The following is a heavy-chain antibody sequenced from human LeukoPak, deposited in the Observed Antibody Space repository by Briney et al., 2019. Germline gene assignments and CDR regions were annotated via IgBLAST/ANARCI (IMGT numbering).Heavy chain of an antibody. V-gene: IGHV4-39*01. J-gene: IGHJ5*02. D-gene: IGHD1-1*01. CDR3: ARHGVQTGTRELGFDP. CDR2: IYYSGST. CDR1: GGSISSSCYY. Sequence: SETLSLTFTVSGGSISSSCYYWGWIRQPPGKGLEWIGSIYYSGSTHYNPSLKSRVTISVDTSKNQFSLRLSSVTAADTAVYYCARHGVQTGTRELGFDPWGQGTLVTVSS.